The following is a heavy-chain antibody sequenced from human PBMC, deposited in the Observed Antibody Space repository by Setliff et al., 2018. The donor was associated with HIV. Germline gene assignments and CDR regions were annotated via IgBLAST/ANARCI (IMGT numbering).Heavy chain of an antibody. CDR3: ARAHLLETVMIVLGGFDP. D-gene: IGHD3-22*01. CDR1: GYTFTSYG. Sequence: GASVKVSCKASGYTFTSYGISWVRQAPGQGLEWMGWISAYNGNTNYAQKLQGRVTMTTDTSTSTAYMELRSLRSDDTAVYYCARAHLLETVMIVLGGFDPWGQGTLVTVSS. CDR2: ISAYNGNT. J-gene: IGHJ5*02. V-gene: IGHV1-18*01.